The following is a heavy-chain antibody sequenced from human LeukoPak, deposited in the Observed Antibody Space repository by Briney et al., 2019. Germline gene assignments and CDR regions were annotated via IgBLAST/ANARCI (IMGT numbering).Heavy chain of an antibody. V-gene: IGHV1-46*01. J-gene: IGHJ3*01. CDR3: ARIRDGYNDAYDV. Sequence: ALVKVSCKASGYTFTNYYIHWVRQAPGQGLEWMGLINPGGDNTDYAQNFQGRVTMTRDTSTSTVYMGLSSLRSEDTAVYYCARIRDGYNDAYDVWGQGTVVTVPS. CDR1: GYTFTNYY. D-gene: IGHD5-24*01. CDR2: INPGGDNT.